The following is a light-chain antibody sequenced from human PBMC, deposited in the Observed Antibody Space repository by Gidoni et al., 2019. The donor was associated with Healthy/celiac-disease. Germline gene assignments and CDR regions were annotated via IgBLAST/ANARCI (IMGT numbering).Light chain of an antibody. Sequence: EIVLTQSPGTLSLSPGERATLSCRASQSVSSSYLAWYQQKPGQAPRLLIYGASSRATGIPDRFSGSGSGTDFTLTISSLEPEDFAVYYCQQYGSSFTFGPGTKVDIK. J-gene: IGKJ3*01. CDR2: GAS. CDR3: QQYGSSFT. V-gene: IGKV3-20*01. CDR1: QSVSSSY.